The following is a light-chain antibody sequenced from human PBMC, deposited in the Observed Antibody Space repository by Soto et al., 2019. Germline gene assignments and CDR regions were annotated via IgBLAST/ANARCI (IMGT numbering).Light chain of an antibody. CDR1: QSVSSY. J-gene: IGKJ1*01. V-gene: IGKV3-11*01. CDR3: QQRSSWPRT. CDR2: DAS. Sequence: EIVLTQSPATLSLSPGERATLSCRASQSVSSYLAWYQQKPGQVPRLVIYDASNRATGIPGRFSGSGSGTDFTLTISSLEHEDFGVYYCQQRSSWPRTFGQGTKVEIK.